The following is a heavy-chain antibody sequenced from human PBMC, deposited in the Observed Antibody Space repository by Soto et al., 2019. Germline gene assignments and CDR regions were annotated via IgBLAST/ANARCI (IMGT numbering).Heavy chain of an antibody. D-gene: IGHD6-6*01. CDR3: ARDGTAARPNYYFHY. J-gene: IGHJ4*02. CDR2: ISMSGSTI. V-gene: IGHV3-48*03. Sequence: PGGSLRLSCAASGFTFSNYAMSWVRQAPGKGLEWVSYISMSGSTIYYADSVKGRFTISRDNAKNSLYLQMNSLRAEDTAIYYCARDGTAARPNYYFHYWGQGTAVTVS. CDR1: GFTFSNYA.